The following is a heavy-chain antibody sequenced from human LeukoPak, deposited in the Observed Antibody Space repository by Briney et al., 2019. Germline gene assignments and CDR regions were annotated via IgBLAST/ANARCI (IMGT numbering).Heavy chain of an antibody. J-gene: IGHJ3*02. V-gene: IGHV3-7*01. CDR1: GFTFSSYW. D-gene: IGHD3-22*01. Sequence: PGGSLRLSCAASGFTFSSYWMTWVRQAPGKGLEWVANIRRDGSVEYYVDSVKGRFTISRDNTKNSLYLQMNSLRAEDTAVYYCVRDSNPQSSGYYFDAFDMWGQGTMVTVSS. CDR3: VRDSNPQSSGYYFDAFDM. CDR2: IRRDGSVE.